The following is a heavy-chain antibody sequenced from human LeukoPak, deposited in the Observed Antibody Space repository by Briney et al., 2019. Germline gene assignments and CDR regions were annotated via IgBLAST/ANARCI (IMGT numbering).Heavy chain of an antibody. Sequence: SETLSLTCTVSGGSISSYYWSWIRQPPGKGLEFIGYIYYSGSTNYNPSLKSRVTISVDTSKNQFSLKLSSVTAADTAVYYCARARYSSSWACDYWGQGTLVTVSS. J-gene: IGHJ4*02. V-gene: IGHV4-59*01. CDR1: GGSISSYY. CDR3: ARARYSSSWACDY. D-gene: IGHD6-13*01. CDR2: IYYSGST.